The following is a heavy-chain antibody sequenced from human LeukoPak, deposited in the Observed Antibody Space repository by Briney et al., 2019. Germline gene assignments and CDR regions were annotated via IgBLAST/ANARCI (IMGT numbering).Heavy chain of an antibody. CDR2: TFYRSKWYN. J-gene: IGHJ4*02. D-gene: IGHD6-19*01. CDR3: ARDAYSSGSTGFDY. V-gene: IGHV6-1*01. Sequence: SQTLSLTCAISGDSVPSNSAAWNWIRQSPSRGLEWLGRTFYRSKWYNDYAVSVKSRITINPDTSKNQFSLQLNSVTPEDTAVYYCARDAYSSGSTGFDYWGQGTLVTVSS. CDR1: GDSVPSNSAA.